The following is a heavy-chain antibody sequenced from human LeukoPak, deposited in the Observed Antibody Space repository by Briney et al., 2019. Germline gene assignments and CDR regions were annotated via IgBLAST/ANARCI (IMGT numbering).Heavy chain of an antibody. CDR3: ARVEREQLVFYYYYYMDV. J-gene: IGHJ6*03. CDR1: GFTFSSYW. V-gene: IGHV3-7*01. Sequence: GGSLRLSCAASGFTFSSYWMSWVRQAPGKGLEWVANIKQDGSEKYYVDSVEGRFTISRDNAKNSLYLQMNSLRAEDTAVYYCARVEREQLVFYYYYYMDVWGKGTTVAVSS. D-gene: IGHD6-6*01. CDR2: IKQDGSEK.